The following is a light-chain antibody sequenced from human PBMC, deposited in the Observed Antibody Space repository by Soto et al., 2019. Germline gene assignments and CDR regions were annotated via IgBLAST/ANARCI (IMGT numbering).Light chain of an antibody. Sequence: HSALTQPPSAAASPGHSVTISCTGTKNDIGGYVFVSWYQHHPGKAPRLIIYEVVQRPSGVPDRFSGSKSGNTASLTVSGLQAADEADYFCKSYAGSNTYVFGSGTKVTVL. CDR2: EVV. CDR3: KSYAGSNTYV. V-gene: IGLV2-8*01. CDR1: KNDIGGYVF. J-gene: IGLJ1*01.